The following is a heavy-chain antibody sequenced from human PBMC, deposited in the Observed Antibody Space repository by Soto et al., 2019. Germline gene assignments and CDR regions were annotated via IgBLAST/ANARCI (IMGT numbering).Heavy chain of an antibody. D-gene: IGHD3-10*01. Sequence: GGSLRLSCAASGFTFSSYSMNWVRQAPGKGLEWVSYISSSSSTIYYADSVKGRFTISRDNAKNSLYLQMNSLRDEDTAVYYCARDPDYYYYGSGSPNYYGMDVWGQGTTVTVSS. J-gene: IGHJ6*02. V-gene: IGHV3-48*02. CDR1: GFTFSSYS. CDR3: ARDPDYYYYGSGSPNYYGMDV. CDR2: ISSSSSTI.